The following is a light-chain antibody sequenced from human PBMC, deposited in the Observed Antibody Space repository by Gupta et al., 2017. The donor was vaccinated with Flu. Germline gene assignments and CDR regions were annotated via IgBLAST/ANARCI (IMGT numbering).Light chain of an antibody. CDR3: SSQTNTRAVWV. J-gene: IGLJ3*02. V-gene: IGLV2-14*01. CDR1: STDVGCYDY. CDR2: EIS. Sequence: TGSSTDVGCYDYVSCYHQHTAKAPERMLFEISSRPSGVADRFSCSKSGNTASLTTTGLVAEDEAYYYCSSQTNTRAVWVFGGGTKLTVL.